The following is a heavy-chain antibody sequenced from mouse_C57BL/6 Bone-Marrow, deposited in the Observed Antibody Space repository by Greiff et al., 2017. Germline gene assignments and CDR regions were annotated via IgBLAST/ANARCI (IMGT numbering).Heavy chain of an antibody. D-gene: IGHD1-1*01. Sequence: QVQLQQSGAELMKPGASVKLSCKATGYTFTGYWIEWVKQRPGHGLEWIGEILPGSGSTNSNEKFKGKATFTADTSSNTAYMQLSSLTTQASAIYYCVRLGCYYCSSNGYWYFDVWGTGTTGTVPS. CDR1: GYTFTGYW. CDR2: ILPGSGST. CDR3: VRLGCYYCSSNGYWYFDV. V-gene: IGHV1-9*01. J-gene: IGHJ1*03.